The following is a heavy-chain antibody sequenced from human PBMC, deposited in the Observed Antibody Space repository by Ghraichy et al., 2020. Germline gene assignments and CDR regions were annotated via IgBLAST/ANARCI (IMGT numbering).Heavy chain of an antibody. J-gene: IGHJ1*01. V-gene: IGHV3-43*01. CDR1: GFTFDDYT. D-gene: IGHD3-22*01. CDR2: ISWDGGST. Sequence: GGSLRLSCAASGFTFDDYTMHWVRQAPGKGLEWVSLISWDGGSTYYADSVKGRFTISRDNSKNSLYLQMNSLRTEDTALYYCAKDMGYDSSGSLFQHWGQGTLVTVSS. CDR3: AKDMGYDSSGSLFQH.